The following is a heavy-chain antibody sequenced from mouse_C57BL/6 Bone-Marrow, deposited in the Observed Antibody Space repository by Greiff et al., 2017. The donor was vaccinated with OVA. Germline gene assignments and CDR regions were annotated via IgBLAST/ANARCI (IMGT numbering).Heavy chain of an antibody. J-gene: IGHJ2*01. CDR2: IFPGSGST. D-gene: IGHD2-2*01. V-gene: IGHV1-75*01. Sequence: QVQLKQPGPELVKPGASVKLSCKASGYTFTDYYINWVKQRPGQGLEWIGWIFPGSGSTYYNEKFKGKATFTVDKSSSTAYMLLSSLTSEDSAVYFCARGGFLYGYCVDYWGQGTTLTVSS. CDR3: ARGGFLYGYCVDY. CDR1: GYTFTDYY.